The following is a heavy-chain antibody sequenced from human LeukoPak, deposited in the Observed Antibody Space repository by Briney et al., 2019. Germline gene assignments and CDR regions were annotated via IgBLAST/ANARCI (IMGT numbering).Heavy chain of an antibody. J-gene: IGHJ3*02. D-gene: IGHD2-15*01. CDR2: INHNGST. CDR1: GGSFSGYY. V-gene: IGHV4-34*01. CDR3: ARVNGYCSGGSCYDAFDI. Sequence: KPSETLSLTCAVYGGSFSGYYWSWIRQPRGKGLEWIGEINHNGSTNYNPSLKSRVTISVDTSKNQFSLKLSSVTAADTAVYYCARVNGYCSGGSCYDAFDIWGQGTMVTVSS.